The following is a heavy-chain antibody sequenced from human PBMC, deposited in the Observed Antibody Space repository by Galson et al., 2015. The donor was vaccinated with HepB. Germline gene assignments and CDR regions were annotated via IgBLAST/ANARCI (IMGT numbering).Heavy chain of an antibody. CDR2: IYPGDSDT. CDR3: ARHYDILTGALHFDY. V-gene: IGHV5-51*01. J-gene: IGHJ4*02. Sequence: SGAEVKKPGESLKISCKGSGYSFTSYWIGWVRQMPGKGLEWMGIIYPGDSDTRYSPSFQGQVTISADKSISTAYLQWSSLKASDTAMYYCARHYDILTGALHFDYWGQGTLVTVSS. CDR1: GYSFTSYW. D-gene: IGHD3-9*01.